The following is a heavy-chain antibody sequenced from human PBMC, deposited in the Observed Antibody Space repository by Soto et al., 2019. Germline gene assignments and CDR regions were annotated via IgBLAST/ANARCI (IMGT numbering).Heavy chain of an antibody. V-gene: IGHV3-74*01. J-gene: IGHJ3*02. CDR3: ARGVRGAYGLDI. Sequence: GGSLRLSCAASGFTFSSYWMHWVRQAPGKGLVWVSRINSDGSRTNYADSVKGRFTISRDNAKNTLYLQINSLRLEETAVYYCARGVRGAYGLDIWGQGTMVTVSS. D-gene: IGHD2-21*01. CDR2: INSDGSRT. CDR1: GFTFSSYW.